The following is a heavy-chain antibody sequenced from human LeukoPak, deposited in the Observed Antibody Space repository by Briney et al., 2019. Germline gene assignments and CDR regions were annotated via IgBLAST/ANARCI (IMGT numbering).Heavy chain of an antibody. V-gene: IGHV3-66*01. Sequence: PGGSLRLSCAASGLTVSSNYMTWVCQAPGKGLEWVSVIYSGGNTDYADSVKGRFTISRDNSKNTLYLQMNSLRAEDTAVYYCARDDYYDSSGLDYWGQGTLVTVSS. CDR3: ARDDYYDSSGLDY. CDR2: IYSGGNT. J-gene: IGHJ4*02. CDR1: GLTVSSNY. D-gene: IGHD3-22*01.